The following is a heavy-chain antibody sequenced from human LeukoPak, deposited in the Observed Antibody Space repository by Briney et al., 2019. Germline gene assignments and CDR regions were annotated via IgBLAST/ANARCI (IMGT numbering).Heavy chain of an antibody. CDR3: ATHPLLDY. J-gene: IGHJ4*02. D-gene: IGHD3-16*02. CDR1: GDSIRRDNYY. V-gene: IGHV4-39*01. Sequence: SETLSLTCTVSGDSIRRDNYYWGWIRQPPGKGLEWIGSIYYSGSTYYNPSLKSRVSISVDPSKSQFSLKLASVTAADTAVYYCATHPLLDYWGQGSLVTVSS. CDR2: IYYSGST.